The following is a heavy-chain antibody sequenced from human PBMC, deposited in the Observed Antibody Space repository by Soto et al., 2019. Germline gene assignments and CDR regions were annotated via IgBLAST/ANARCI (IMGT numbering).Heavy chain of an antibody. Sequence: QVQLQESGPGLVKPSQTLSLTCTVSGDSIGTGGYYWDWIRQHPGKGPEWIGYIHYSGNTYYNPSLTSRLTISLDTSKNQFPLHLSSVTAADTAVYYCATNHGDISGRTPLLFDSWGQGTLVTVSS. J-gene: IGHJ4*02. CDR1: GDSIGTGGYY. CDR2: IHYSGNT. V-gene: IGHV4-31*03. D-gene: IGHD3-22*01. CDR3: ATNHGDISGRTPLLFDS.